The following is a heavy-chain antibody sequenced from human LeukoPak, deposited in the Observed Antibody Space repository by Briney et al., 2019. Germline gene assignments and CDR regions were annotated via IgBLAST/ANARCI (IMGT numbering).Heavy chain of an antibody. J-gene: IGHJ3*02. V-gene: IGHV3-15*01. CDR2: IKSKTDGGTT. Sequence: GGSLRLSCATSGFTFSNAWMSWVRQAPGKGLEWVGRIKSKTDGGTTDYAAPVKGRFTISRDDSKNTLYLQMNSLKTEDTAVYYCTSYSAFDAFDIWGQGTMVTVSS. CDR3: TSYSAFDAFDI. D-gene: IGHD6-13*01. CDR1: GFTFSNAW.